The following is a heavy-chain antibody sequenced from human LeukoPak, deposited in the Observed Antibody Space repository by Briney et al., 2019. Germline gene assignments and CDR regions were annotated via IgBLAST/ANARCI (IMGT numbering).Heavy chain of an antibody. V-gene: IGHV1-2*02. J-gene: IGHJ4*02. Sequence: ASVKVSCTASGYTFTGYYMHWVLQAPGQGLEWMGWINPNSGGTNYAQKFQGRVTMTRDTSISTAYMELSRLRSDDTAVYYCARDGSPLYYYDSSGYYALDYWGQGTLVTVSS. CDR2: INPNSGGT. D-gene: IGHD3-22*01. CDR3: ARDGSPLYYYDSSGYYALDY. CDR1: GYTFTGYY.